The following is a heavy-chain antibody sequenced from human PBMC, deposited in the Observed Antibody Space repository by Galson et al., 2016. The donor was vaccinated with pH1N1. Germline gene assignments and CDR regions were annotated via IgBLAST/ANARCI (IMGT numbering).Heavy chain of an antibody. Sequence: ETLSLTCTVSGASISSSGNYWNWIRQSPGKGLEWIGYIYHSSHSGSANYNPSPKSRVRMSVDTSKSQFSLNISSVTAADTAVYYCARGDFVVGEGWYNGFDVWGQGTTVTVSS. J-gene: IGHJ6*02. D-gene: IGHD2-15*01. V-gene: IGHV4-61*08. CDR2: IYHSSHSGSA. CDR1: GASISSSGNY. CDR3: ARGDFVVGEGWYNGFDV.